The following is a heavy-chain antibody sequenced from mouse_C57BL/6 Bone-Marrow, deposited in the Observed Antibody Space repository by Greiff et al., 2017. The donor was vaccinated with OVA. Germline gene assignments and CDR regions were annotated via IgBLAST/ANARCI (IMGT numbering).Heavy chain of an antibody. CDR2: INSDGSST. CDR1: GFTFSDYY. CDR3: TRDPGYFDV. V-gene: IGHV5-16*01. J-gene: IGHJ1*03. Sequence: EVMLVESEGGLVQPGSSMKLSCTASGFTFSDYYMAWVRQVPEKGLEWVGNINSDGSSTYYLDSLKSRFIISRDNAKNILYLQISRLKSEDTATYCCTRDPGYFDVWGTGTTVTVSA.